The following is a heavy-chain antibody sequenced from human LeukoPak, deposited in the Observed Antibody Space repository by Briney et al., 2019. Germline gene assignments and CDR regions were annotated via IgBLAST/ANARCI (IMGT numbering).Heavy chain of an antibody. J-gene: IGHJ3*02. V-gene: IGHV3-30-3*01. Sequence: SGGGVVQPGRSLRLSCAASGFTFSSYAMHWVRQAPGKGLEWVAVISYDGSNKYYADSVKGRFTISRDNSKNTLYLQMNSLRAEDTAVYYCARSSVWAMIVVVHDAFDIWGQGTMVTVSS. CDR1: GFTFSSYA. CDR3: ARSSVWAMIVVVHDAFDI. CDR2: ISYDGSNK. D-gene: IGHD3-22*01.